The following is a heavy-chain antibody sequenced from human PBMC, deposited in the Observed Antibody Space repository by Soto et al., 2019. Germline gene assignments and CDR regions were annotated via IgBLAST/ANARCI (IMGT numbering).Heavy chain of an antibody. CDR1: GFTFSSYG. Sequence: QEQLVESGGGVVQPGRSLRLSCAASGFTFSSYGMHWVRQAPGKGLEWVAVISHDGSNKYYADSVKGRFTISRDNSQNTLYLQMNSLRAEDTAVSYCAKGERLWFGGLLQYYVDYWGQGTLVTASS. CDR3: AKGERLWFGGLLQYYVDY. J-gene: IGHJ4*02. V-gene: IGHV3-30*18. CDR2: ISHDGSNK. D-gene: IGHD3-10*01.